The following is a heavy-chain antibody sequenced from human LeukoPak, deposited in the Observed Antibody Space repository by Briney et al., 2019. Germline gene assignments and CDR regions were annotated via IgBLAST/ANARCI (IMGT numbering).Heavy chain of an antibody. Sequence: PGGSLRLSCAASGFSFSTYWMTWVRQAPGKGLEWVANINQDGTEKYYVDSVKGRFTISRDYAKNSLYLHMNSLRVEDTAVYYCAKVPKYYYGPETYYFFEQWGQGTPVTAS. V-gene: IGHV3-7*01. J-gene: IGHJ4*02. CDR3: AKVPKYYYGPETYYFFEQ. D-gene: IGHD3-10*01. CDR1: GFSFSTYW. CDR2: INQDGTEK.